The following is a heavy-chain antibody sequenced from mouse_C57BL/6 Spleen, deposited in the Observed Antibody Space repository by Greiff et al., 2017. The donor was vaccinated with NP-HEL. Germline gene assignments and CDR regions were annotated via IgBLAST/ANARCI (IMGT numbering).Heavy chain of an antibody. CDR1: GYTFTSYW. CDR3: AREYYGSYYFDY. CDR2: IYPSDSET. J-gene: IGHJ2*01. Sequence: QVQLQQPGAELVRPGSSVKLSCKASGYTFTSYWMDWVKQRPGQGLEWIGNIYPSDSETHYNQKFKDKATLTVDKSSSTAYMQLSSLTSEDSAVYYCAREYYGSYYFDYWGQGTTLTVSS. D-gene: IGHD1-1*01. V-gene: IGHV1-61*01.